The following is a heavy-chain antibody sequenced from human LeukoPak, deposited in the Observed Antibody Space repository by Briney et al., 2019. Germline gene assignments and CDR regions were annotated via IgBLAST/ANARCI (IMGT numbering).Heavy chain of an antibody. CDR3: ASSWGSGYIYYYYYMDV. D-gene: IGHD6-19*01. CDR2: IIPNSGGT. J-gene: IGHJ6*03. Sequence: ASVKVSCKASGGTFSSYAISWVRQAPGQGLEWMGGIIPNSGGTNYAQKFQGRVTMTRDTSISTAYMELSRLRSDDTAVYYCASSWGSGYIYYYYYMDVWGKGTTVTVSS. CDR1: GGTFSSYA. V-gene: IGHV1-2*02.